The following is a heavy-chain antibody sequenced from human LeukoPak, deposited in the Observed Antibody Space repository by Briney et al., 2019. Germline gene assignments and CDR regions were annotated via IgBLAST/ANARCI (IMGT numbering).Heavy chain of an antibody. J-gene: IGHJ4*02. CDR1: GFTFSSYG. CDR2: IRYDGSNK. V-gene: IGHV3-30*02. Sequence: GGSLRLSCAASGFTFSSYGMHWVRQAPGKGLEWVAFIRYDGSNKYYADSVKGRFTISRDNSKNTLYLQMNSLRAEDTAVYYCAKDLNLEGATGVDYWGQGTLVTVSS. D-gene: IGHD1-26*01. CDR3: AKDLNLEGATGVDY.